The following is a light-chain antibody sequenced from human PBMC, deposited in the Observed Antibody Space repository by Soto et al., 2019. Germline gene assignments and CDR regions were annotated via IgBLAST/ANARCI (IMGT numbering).Light chain of an antibody. J-gene: IGLJ2*01. CDR3: SSYTTNNTVV. V-gene: IGLV3-21*02. CDR2: DDS. Sequence: SYVLTQPPSVSVAPGQTASITCGGNNIGRKSVHWYQQKPGQAPVLVVYDDSDRPSGIPERFSGSKSGNTASLTISDLQGEDEADYYCSSYTTNNTVVFGGGTKLTVL. CDR1: NIGRKS.